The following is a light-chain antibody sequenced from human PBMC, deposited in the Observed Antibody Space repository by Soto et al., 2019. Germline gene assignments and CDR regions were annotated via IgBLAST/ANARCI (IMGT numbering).Light chain of an antibody. CDR2: GAS. CDR3: QQYGSSGT. V-gene: IGKV3-20*01. CDR1: QSVSNNY. Sequence: EIVLTQSPGTLYLSPGERATLSCRASQSVSNNYLAWYQQKPGQAPRRLIYGASNRATGIPDRFSGSGSGTDFTLTISRLEPEDFAVYYCQQYGSSGTFGQGTKVDIK. J-gene: IGKJ1*01.